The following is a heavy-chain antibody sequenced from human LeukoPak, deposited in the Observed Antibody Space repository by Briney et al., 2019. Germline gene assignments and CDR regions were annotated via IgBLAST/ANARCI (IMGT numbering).Heavy chain of an antibody. CDR2: IRSKANSYAT. J-gene: IGHJ3*02. Sequence: GGSLRLSCAASGFTFSGSAMQWVRQASGKGLEWVGRIRSKANSYATAYAASVKGRFTISRDDSKNTAYLQMNSLKTEDTAVYYCARDRSSSGWYSRAFDIWGQGTMVTVSS. D-gene: IGHD6-19*01. V-gene: IGHV3-73*01. CDR3: ARDRSSSGWYSRAFDI. CDR1: GFTFSGSA.